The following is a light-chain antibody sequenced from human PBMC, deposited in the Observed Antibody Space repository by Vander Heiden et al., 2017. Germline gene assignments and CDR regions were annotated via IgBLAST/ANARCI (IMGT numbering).Light chain of an antibody. CDR2: AAS. Sequence: EMLLTQSPGTLSLSPGERATLSCRASQSFTSTFLAWYQQKPGQTPSLLIHAASSRATGIPDRFSGSGSAPNFSLTISRLEPEDFAVYYCQQDDNSPWTFGQGTKVEVK. J-gene: IGKJ1*01. V-gene: IGKV3-20*01. CDR3: QQDDNSPWT. CDR1: QSFTSTF.